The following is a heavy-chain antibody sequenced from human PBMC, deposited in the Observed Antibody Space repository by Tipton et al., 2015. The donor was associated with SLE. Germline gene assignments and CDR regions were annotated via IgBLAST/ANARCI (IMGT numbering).Heavy chain of an antibody. CDR3: ARARAPMGFAMDV. CDR2: ISGSGGRT. V-gene: IGHV3-23*01. Sequence: SLRLSCAASGFTFSIYAMTWVRQGPGKGLEWVSAISGSGGRTYYADSVKGRFTISRDNSKNTLYLQMNSLRAEDTAVYYCARARAPMGFAMDVWGQGTTVTVSS. D-gene: IGHD3-10*01. CDR1: GFTFSIYA. J-gene: IGHJ6*02.